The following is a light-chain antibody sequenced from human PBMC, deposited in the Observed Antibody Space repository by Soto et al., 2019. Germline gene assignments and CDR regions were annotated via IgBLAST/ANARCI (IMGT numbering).Light chain of an antibody. J-gene: IGLJ3*02. CDR1: SSHIGAGYV. Sequence: QSVLTQPPSVSGAPGQRVTISCTGSSSHIGAGYVVHWYQQLPGTAPKLLIYGNSNRPSGVPDRFSGSKSGTSASLAITGLQAEDEADYYCQSYDSSLSGWVFGGGTKVTVL. V-gene: IGLV1-40*01. CDR2: GNS. CDR3: QSYDSSLSGWV.